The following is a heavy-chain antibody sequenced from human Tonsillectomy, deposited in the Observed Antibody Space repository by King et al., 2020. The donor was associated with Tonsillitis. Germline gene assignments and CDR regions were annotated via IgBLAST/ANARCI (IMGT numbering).Heavy chain of an antibody. CDR1: GLTLSNYW. D-gene: IGHD2-2*01. CDR2: IKHDGSEK. Sequence: EVQLVESGGGLVQPGGSLRLSCAASGLTLSNYWMSWVRQAPGKGLEWVANIKHDGSEKYYVDSVKGRFTISRDNAKNSLYLQMNSLRGEDTAVYYCARDIEVVPATMHNYYYGMDVWGQGTKVTVSS. V-gene: IGHV3-7*01. CDR3: ARDIEVVPATMHNYYYGMDV. J-gene: IGHJ6*02.